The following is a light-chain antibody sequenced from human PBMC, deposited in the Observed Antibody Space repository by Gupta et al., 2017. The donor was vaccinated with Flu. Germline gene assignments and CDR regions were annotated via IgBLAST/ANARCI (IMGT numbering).Light chain of an antibody. CDR3: QQYKTYPWT. J-gene: IGKJ1*01. Sequence: DIQMTQSPSTLSASVGDRVTITCRASQTIDSWLAWYQQKPGKAPKVLIFKASSIESGVPSTFSGYGSGTEFTLTISSLQPDDFATYYCQQYKTYPWTFGQGTKVEIK. CDR2: KAS. V-gene: IGKV1-5*03. CDR1: QTIDSW.